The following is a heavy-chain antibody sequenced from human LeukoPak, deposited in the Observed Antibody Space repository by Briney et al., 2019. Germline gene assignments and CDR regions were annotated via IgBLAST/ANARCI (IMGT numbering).Heavy chain of an antibody. CDR1: GYTFTSYG. D-gene: IGHD2-15*01. CDR2: ISAYNGNT. CDR3: ARVLLGYCSGGSCPYGY. Sequence: ASVKVSCKASGYTFTSYGISWVRQAPGQGLEWMGWISAYNGNTNYVQKPQGRVTMTTDTSTSTAYMELRSLRSDDTAVYYCARVLLGYCSGGSCPYGYWGQGTLVTVSS. J-gene: IGHJ4*02. V-gene: IGHV1-18*01.